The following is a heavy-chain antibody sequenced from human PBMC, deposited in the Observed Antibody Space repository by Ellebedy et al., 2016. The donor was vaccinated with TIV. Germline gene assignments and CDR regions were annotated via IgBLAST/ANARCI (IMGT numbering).Heavy chain of an antibody. Sequence: GGSLRLSCAASGFTVRSSYMSWVRQAPGKGLEWVSVIYSGGNTYYADSVKGRFTISRDNSKNTLYLQMNSLRAEDTALYYCTKGSPSGYDNFDYWGQGTLVTVSS. D-gene: IGHD5-12*01. CDR2: IYSGGNT. V-gene: IGHV3-53*01. CDR1: GFTVRSSY. CDR3: TKGSPSGYDNFDY. J-gene: IGHJ4*02.